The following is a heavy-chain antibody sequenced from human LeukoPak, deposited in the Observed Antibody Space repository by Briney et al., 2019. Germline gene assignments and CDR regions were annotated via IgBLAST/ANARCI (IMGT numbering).Heavy chain of an antibody. CDR2: INPNSGGT. J-gene: IGHJ4*02. CDR3: ARSRSGSGSYLAY. V-gene: IGHV1-2*02. CDR1: GYTFTGYY. Sequence: ASVEVSCKASGYTFTGYYMHWVRQAPGQGLEWMGWINPNSGGTNYAQKFQGRVTMTRDTSISTAYMELSRLRSDDTAVYYCARSRSGSGSYLAYWGQGTLVTVSS. D-gene: IGHD3-10*01.